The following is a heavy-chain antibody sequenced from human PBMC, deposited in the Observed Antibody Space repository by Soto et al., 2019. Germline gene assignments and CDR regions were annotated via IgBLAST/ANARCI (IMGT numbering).Heavy chain of an antibody. CDR1: GYTFTSDG. J-gene: IGHJ6*02. CDR3: ARDAHCGGAPGCRAMDV. V-gene: IGHV1-18*04. CDR2: ISGYNGNT. Sequence: QVHLVQSGAEVKKPGASVKVSCKAPGYTFTSDGVSWVRQAPGQGLEWMGWISGYNGNTNYAQRFRDRVTLTTDTSTSTASMELRSLSSDDSAVYYCARDAHCGGAPGCRAMDVWGQGTTITVSS. D-gene: IGHD2-21*01.